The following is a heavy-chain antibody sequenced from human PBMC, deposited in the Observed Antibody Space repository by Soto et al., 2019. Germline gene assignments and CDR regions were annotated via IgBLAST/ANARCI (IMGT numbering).Heavy chain of an antibody. J-gene: IGHJ6*02. V-gene: IGHV4-59*08. Sequence: PSETLSLTCTVSGGSISNYYWNWIRQPPGKGLEWIGYIYYSGSTNYNPSLKSRVTISVDTSKNQFSLKLSSVTAADTAVYYCASRSSGWYYGMDVWGQGTTVTVSS. CDR3: ASRSSGWYYGMDV. CDR2: IYYSGST. CDR1: GGSISNYY. D-gene: IGHD6-19*01.